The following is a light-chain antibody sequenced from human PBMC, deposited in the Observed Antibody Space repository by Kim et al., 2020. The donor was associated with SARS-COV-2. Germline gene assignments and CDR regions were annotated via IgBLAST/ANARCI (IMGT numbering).Light chain of an antibody. CDR1: NIGSKS. CDR3: QVWDSSSDHVV. CDR2: YDS. Sequence: TGKTARCTCGGENIGSKSVHWYQQKPGQAPVLVIYYDSDRPSGIPERFSGANSENTANLTISRVEAGDEADYYCQVWDSSSDHVVFGGGTQLTVL. J-gene: IGLJ2*01. V-gene: IGLV3-21*04.